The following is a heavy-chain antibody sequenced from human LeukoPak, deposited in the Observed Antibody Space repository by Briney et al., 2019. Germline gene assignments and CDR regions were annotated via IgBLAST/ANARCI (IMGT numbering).Heavy chain of an antibody. CDR3: ARDGEYGTGSYYRGCFDY. J-gene: IGHJ4*02. D-gene: IGHD3-10*01. CDR2: IDPRSGET. Sequence: ASVKVSCKASGYSFTAFYIHWVRQAPGQGLEWMGWIDPRSGETNYAYKFRGRVTMTRDTSISTTYMDLGSLGSDDTAVYYCARDGEYGTGSYYRGCFDYWGQGTLVTVSS. V-gene: IGHV1-2*02. CDR1: GYSFTAFY.